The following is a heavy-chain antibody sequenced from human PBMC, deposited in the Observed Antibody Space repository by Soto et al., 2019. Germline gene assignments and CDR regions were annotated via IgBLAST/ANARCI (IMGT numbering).Heavy chain of an antibody. CDR1: GYTFTSYG. V-gene: IGHV1-18*01. D-gene: IGHD1-26*01. Sequence: GASVKVSCKASGYTFTSYGISWVRQAPGQGLEWMGWISAYNVNTNYAQKLQGRVTMTTDTSTSTAYMELRSLRSDDTAVYYCARLYSGSYQGWFDPWGQGTLVTVSS. CDR3: ARLYSGSYQGWFDP. J-gene: IGHJ5*02. CDR2: ISAYNVNT.